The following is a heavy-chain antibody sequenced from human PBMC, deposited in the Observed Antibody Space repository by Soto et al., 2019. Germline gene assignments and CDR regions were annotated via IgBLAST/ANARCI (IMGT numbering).Heavy chain of an antibody. CDR1: GGTFSSYA. V-gene: IGHV1-69*01. D-gene: IGHD5-12*01. CDR2: IIPIFGTA. J-gene: IGHJ4*02. CDR3: ARGGGMATILYYFDS. Sequence: QVQLVQSGAEVKKPGSSVKVSCKASGGTFSSYAISWVRQAPGQGLEWMGGIIPIFGTANYAQKFQGRVPVTADESTSTAYKGLSSLRSEDTAVYYCARGGGMATILYYFDSWGQGTLVTVSS.